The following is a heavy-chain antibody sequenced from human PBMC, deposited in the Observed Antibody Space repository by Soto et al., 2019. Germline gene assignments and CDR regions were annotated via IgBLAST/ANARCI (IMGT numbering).Heavy chain of an antibody. D-gene: IGHD1-7*01. CDR1: GDSVSSNSAA. J-gene: IGHJ6*03. Sequence: SQTLSLTCVISGDSVSSNSAAWNWIRRSPSRGLEWLGRTYYRSRWYNDYAVSVKSRITVNPDTSKNQFSLHLNSVTPEDTAVYYCAGTTSLQRYYMDVWGKGTTVTVSS. CDR2: TYYRSRWYN. CDR3: AGTTSLQRYYMDV. V-gene: IGHV6-1*01.